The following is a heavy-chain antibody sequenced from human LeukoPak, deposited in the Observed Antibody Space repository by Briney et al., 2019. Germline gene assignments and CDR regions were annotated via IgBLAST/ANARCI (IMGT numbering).Heavy chain of an antibody. D-gene: IGHD3-22*01. CDR3: ARAKDYYDSSGYQYYFDY. J-gene: IGHJ4*02. CDR1: GYTFTSYG. CDR2: ISAYNGNT. V-gene: IGHV1-18*01. Sequence: ASVKVSCKASGYTFTSYGISWVRQAHGKGLEWMGWISAYNGNTNYAQKLQGRVTMTTDTSTSTAYMELRSLRSDDTAVYYCARAKDYYDSSGYQYYFDYWGQGTLVTVSS.